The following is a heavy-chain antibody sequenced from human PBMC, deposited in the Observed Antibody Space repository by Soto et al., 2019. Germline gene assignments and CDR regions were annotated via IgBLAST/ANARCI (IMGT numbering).Heavy chain of an antibody. J-gene: IGHJ4*02. V-gene: IGHV3-23*01. CDR2: IRGSGDNT. CDR3: AKSPTMVRGLIFDY. D-gene: IGHD3-10*01. CDR1: GFTFSSYS. Sequence: EVQLLESGGGLVQPGGSLRLSCAASGFTFSSYSLSWVRQAPGKGLDWVSAIRGSGDNTYYADSVKGRFTISRDNTKNTLYLQMHSLRAEDTAVYYCAKSPTMVRGLIFDYWGQGALVTVSS.